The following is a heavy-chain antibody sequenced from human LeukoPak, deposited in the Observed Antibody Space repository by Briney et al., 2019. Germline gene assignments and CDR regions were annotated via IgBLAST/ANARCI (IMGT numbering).Heavy chain of an antibody. D-gene: IGHD6-13*01. CDR3: ARGTSAGGPISPFDF. V-gene: IGHV3-74*01. CDR1: GFTFSKNW. CDR2: IQGDGSNT. J-gene: IGHJ4*02. Sequence: GGSLRLSCVAPGFTFSKNWMHWVRQAPGKGLVWVSRIQGDGSNTNYADSVKGRFSISRGNAKNTVYLQMNSLRAEDTGIYYCARGTSAGGPISPFDFWGQGTVVTVSS.